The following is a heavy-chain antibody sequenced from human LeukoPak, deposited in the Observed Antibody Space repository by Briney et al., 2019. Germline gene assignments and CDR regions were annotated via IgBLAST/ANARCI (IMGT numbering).Heavy chain of an antibody. CDR1: RFTFSDYW. Sequence: RGSLRLSCAASRFTFSDYWIHWGRQAPGKGVMWVSRIKSDGITTNYADSVKGRFTISRDNAKNTVYLQMNSLRAEDTAVYFCARGMFHGYCTDYWGQGTWVPVSS. J-gene: IGHJ4*02. V-gene: IGHV3-74*01. CDR2: IKSDGITT. CDR3: ARGMFHGYCTDY. D-gene: IGHD3-3*01.